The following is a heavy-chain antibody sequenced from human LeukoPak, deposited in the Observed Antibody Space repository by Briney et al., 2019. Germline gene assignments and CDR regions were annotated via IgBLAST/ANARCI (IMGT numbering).Heavy chain of an antibody. V-gene: IGHV3-21*01. J-gene: IGHJ4*02. CDR2: VSSSSYI. CDR1: GFTFSGYS. CDR3: ARSAYCGGDCYSRGYYFDY. Sequence: GGSLRLSCAASGFTFSGYSMNWVRQAPGKGLEWVSSVSSSSYIYYADSVKGRFTISRDNAKNSLYLQMNSLRAEDTAVYYCARSAYCGGDCYSRGYYFDYWGQGTLVTVSS. D-gene: IGHD2-21*02.